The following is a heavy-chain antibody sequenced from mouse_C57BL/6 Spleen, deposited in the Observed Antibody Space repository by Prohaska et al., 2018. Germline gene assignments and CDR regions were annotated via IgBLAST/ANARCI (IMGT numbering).Heavy chain of an antibody. Sequence: SCKASGYTFTDYNMHWVKQSHGKSLEWIGYINPNNGGTSYNQKFKGKATLTVNKSSSTAYMELRSLTSEDSAVYYWARTYYGSSAWFAYWGQGTLVTVSA. V-gene: IGHV1-22*01. CDR3: ARTYYGSSAWFAY. D-gene: IGHD1-1*01. CDR2: INPNNGGT. CDR1: GYTFTDYN. J-gene: IGHJ3*01.